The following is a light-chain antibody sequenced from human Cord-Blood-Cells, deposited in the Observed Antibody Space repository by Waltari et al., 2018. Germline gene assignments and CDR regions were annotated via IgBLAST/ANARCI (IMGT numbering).Light chain of an antibody. CDR2: DVS. Sequence: QSALTQPRSVSGSPGQSVTISCTGTSSAVGGYNYVSWYQQHPGKAPKLMIFDVSKRPSGVPDRYSGSKSGNTASPPISGLQAEDEADYYCCSYAGSWVFGGGTKLTVL. V-gene: IGLV2-11*01. CDR1: SSAVGGYNY. J-gene: IGLJ3*02. CDR3: CSYAGSWV.